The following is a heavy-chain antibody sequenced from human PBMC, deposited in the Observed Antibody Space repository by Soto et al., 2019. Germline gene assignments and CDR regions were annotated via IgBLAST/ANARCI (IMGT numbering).Heavy chain of an antibody. CDR2: IYHGGRT. CDR1: GDSVTNYF. CDR3: ARDPGYCTNGVYPIFAF. Sequence: SETLSLTCTVSGDSVTNYFWSWMRQPPGNGLEWIGHIYHGGRTNYSPSLRSRVTMSLDSSKNQFSLNLSSVTAADTAVYFCARDPGYCTNGVYPIFAFWGQGLLVTVSS. D-gene: IGHD2-8*01. J-gene: IGHJ4*02. V-gene: IGHV4-59*02.